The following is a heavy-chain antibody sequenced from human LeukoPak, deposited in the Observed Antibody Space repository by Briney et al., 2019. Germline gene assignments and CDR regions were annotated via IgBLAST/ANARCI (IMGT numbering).Heavy chain of an antibody. CDR3: ARGVRCGGDCYSGWFDP. V-gene: IGHV1-8*01. CDR2: MNPNSGNT. J-gene: IGHJ5*02. D-gene: IGHD2-21*02. CDR1: GYTFTSND. Sequence: ASVKVSCKASGYTFTSNDINWVRQATGQGLEWMGWMNPNSGNTGYAQKFQGRVTMTRNTSISTAYMELSSLRSEDTAVYYCARGVRCGGDCYSGWFDPWGQGTLVTVSS.